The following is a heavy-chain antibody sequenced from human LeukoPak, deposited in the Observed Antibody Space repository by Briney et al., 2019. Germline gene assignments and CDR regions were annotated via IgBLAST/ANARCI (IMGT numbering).Heavy chain of an antibody. Sequence: PGGSLRLSCAASGFTFSSYEMNWVRQAPGKGLEWVAYITSSGRIIYYADPVKGRFTISRDNAKNSLYLQMNSLRAEDTAVYYCASTGGYGSGTYDYFYFGMDVWGQGTTVTVSS. J-gene: IGHJ6*02. CDR1: GFTFSSYE. CDR3: ASTGGYGSGTYDYFYFGMDV. CDR2: ITSSGRII. V-gene: IGHV3-48*03. D-gene: IGHD3-10*01.